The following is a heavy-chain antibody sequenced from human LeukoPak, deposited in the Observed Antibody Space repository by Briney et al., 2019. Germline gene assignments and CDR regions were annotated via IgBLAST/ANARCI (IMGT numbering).Heavy chain of an antibody. Sequence: GGSLRLSCAASGFTFSRYNMNWVRQAPGKGLEWVSSISSSRNFLYYADSLKGRFTISRDNAKNSLYLQMNSLRAEDTAVYYCARALSGLDAFDIWGQGTMVTVSS. CDR3: ARALSGLDAFDI. CDR2: ISSSRNFL. J-gene: IGHJ3*02. CDR1: GFTFSRYN. V-gene: IGHV3-21*01. D-gene: IGHD3-22*01.